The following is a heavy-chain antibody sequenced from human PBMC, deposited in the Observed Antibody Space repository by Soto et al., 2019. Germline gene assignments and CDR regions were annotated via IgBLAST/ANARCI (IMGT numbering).Heavy chain of an antibody. CDR3: ARGPXXXXXXXXXXXXXXXXDV. V-gene: IGHV1-69*12. J-gene: IGHJ6*02. CDR1: GGTFSSYA. Sequence: QVQLVQSGAEVKKPGSSVKVSCKASGGTFSSYAISWVRQAPGQGLEWMGGIIPIFGTANYAQKFQGRVTITADESTSTAYMELSSLRSEDTAVYYCARGPXXXXXXXXXXXXXXXXDVWGQGTTVTVSS. CDR2: IIPIFGTA.